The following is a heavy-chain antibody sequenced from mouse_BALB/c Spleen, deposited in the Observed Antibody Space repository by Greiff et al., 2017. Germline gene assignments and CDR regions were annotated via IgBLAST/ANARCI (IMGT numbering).Heavy chain of an antibody. Sequence: EVQGVESGGGLVKPGGSLKLSCAASGFAFSSYDMSWVRQTPEKRLEWVAYISSGGGSTYYPDTVKGRFTISRDNAKNTLYLQMSSLKSEDTAMYYCARQWFAYWGQGTLVTVSA. J-gene: IGHJ3*01. CDR2: ISSGGGST. CDR3: ARQWFAY. V-gene: IGHV5-12-1*01. CDR1: GFAFSSYD.